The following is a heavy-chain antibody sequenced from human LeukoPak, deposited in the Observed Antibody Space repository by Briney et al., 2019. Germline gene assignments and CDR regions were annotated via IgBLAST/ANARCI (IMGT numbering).Heavy chain of an antibody. D-gene: IGHD6-19*01. V-gene: IGHV4-59*01. CDR3: ARVTLEQWLHEDY. CDR1: GGSISSYY. J-gene: IGHJ4*02. Sequence: SETLSLTCTVSGGSISSYYWSWIRQPPGKGLEWIGYIYYSGSTNYNPSLKSRVTISVDTSKNQFSLKLSSVTAADTAVYYCARVTLEQWLHEDYWGQGTLVTVSS. CDR2: IYYSGST.